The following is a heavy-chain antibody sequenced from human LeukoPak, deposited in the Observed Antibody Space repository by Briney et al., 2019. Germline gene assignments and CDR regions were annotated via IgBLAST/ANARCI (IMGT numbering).Heavy chain of an antibody. CDR3: ARHRVGAPHFDY. CDR2: MYTSGNS. V-gene: IGHV4-4*09. Sequence: SETLSLTCTFSGVSISNNYWSWIRQSPGKGLEWIGFMYTSGNSNYNPSLKSRATMSVDTSNNQFSLKLSSVTAADTAVYYCARHRVGAPHFDYWGQGTLVTVSS. D-gene: IGHD1-26*01. J-gene: IGHJ4*02. CDR1: GVSISNNY.